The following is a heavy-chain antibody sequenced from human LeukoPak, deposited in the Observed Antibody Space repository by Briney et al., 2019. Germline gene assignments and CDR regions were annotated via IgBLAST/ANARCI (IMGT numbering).Heavy chain of an antibody. V-gene: IGHV4-59*01. D-gene: IGHD1-1*01. CDR3: AREGTAGTNLNWFDP. Sequence: PSETLSLTCTVPGGSISSDYWSCSRQPPGKGLEWIGYISYSGSTNFNPSLKSRVTISVDTSKNQFSLKLSSVTAADTAVYYCAREGTAGTNLNWFDPWGQGTLVTVSS. J-gene: IGHJ5*02. CDR2: ISYSGST. CDR1: GGSISSDY.